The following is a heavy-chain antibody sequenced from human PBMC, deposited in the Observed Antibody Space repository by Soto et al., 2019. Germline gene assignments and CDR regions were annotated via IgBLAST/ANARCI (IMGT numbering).Heavy chain of an antibody. J-gene: IGHJ4*02. D-gene: IGHD3-16*01. CDR2: INWKSDI. Sequence: SLRLAGAASGFTFSSYAMHWVRQAPEKGLEWVSGINWKSDIGYADSVKGRFTISRDNAENSLYPQMNSLRAEDTALYYCAISQDRGGRTTFIYWGQGTQVTVSS. CDR1: GFTFSSYA. V-gene: IGHV3-9*01. CDR3: AISQDRGGRTTFIY.